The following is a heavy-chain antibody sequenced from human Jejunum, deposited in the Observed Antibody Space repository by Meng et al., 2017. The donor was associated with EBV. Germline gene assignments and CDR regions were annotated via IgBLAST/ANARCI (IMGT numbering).Heavy chain of an antibody. J-gene: IGHJ5*02. V-gene: IGHV4-4*02. D-gene: IGHD1-26*01. CDR1: GGSISSSNW. CDR3: ARDGGPSGSYAYWFDP. Sequence: QGQVQESGPGLVKSLGPLSLTCPVSGGSISSSNWGSWVRQPPGKGPEWIGEIFHIGTTNYNPTLKSRVTMSVDKSKNHFSLKLTSVTAADTAVYYCARDGGPSGSYAYWFDPWGQGTLVTVSS. CDR2: IFHIGTT.